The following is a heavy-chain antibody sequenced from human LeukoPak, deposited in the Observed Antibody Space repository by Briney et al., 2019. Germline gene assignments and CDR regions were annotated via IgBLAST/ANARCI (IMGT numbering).Heavy chain of an antibody. CDR3: AREGSRSSGWSGDFDY. CDR1: GGTFSSYA. D-gene: IGHD6-19*01. CDR2: IIPILGIA. J-gene: IGHJ4*02. Sequence: SVKVSCKASGGTFSSYAISWVRPAPGQGLEWMGRIIPILGIANYAQKFQGRVTITADKSTSTAYMELSSLRSEDTAVYYCAREGSRSSGWSGDFDYWGQGTLVTVSS. V-gene: IGHV1-69*04.